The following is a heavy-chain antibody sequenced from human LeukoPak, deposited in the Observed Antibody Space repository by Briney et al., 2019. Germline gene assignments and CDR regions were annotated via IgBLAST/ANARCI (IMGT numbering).Heavy chain of an antibody. CDR3: AKGRSYRDYAKFDY. J-gene: IGHJ4*02. D-gene: IGHD4-17*01. CDR1: GFTFSNYA. V-gene: IGHV3-23*01. CDR2: ISGSGDST. Sequence: PGGSLRLSCAAYGFTFSNYAMNWVRQAPGKGLEWVSAISGSGDSTYYDDSVKGRFTMSRDNSKNTLYLQMNSLRVEDTAVYYCAKGRSYRDYAKFDYWGQGTLVTVSS.